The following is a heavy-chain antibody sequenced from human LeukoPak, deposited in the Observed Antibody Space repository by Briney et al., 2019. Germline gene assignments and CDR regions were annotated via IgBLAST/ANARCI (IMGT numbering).Heavy chain of an antibody. V-gene: IGHV3-30*02. CDR1: GFTFSSCG. D-gene: IGHD3-3*01. CDR3: AKTPARYYDFWSGLG. CDR2: IRYDGSNK. J-gene: IGHJ4*02. Sequence: GGSLRLSCAASGFTFSSCGMHWVRQAPGKGLEWVAFIRYDGSNKYYADSVKGRFTISRDNSKNTLYLQMNSLRAEDTAVYYCAKTPARYYDFWSGLGWGQGTLVTVSS.